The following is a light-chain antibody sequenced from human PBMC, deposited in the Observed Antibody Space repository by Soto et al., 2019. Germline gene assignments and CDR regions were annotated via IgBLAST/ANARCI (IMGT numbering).Light chain of an antibody. Sequence: SYERTQPPSVSVAPGETASVTCGGNNIRSKSVHWYQQKPGQAPVLVIYYDRERPSGIPERFSGSNSGNTATLTISRVEAGDEADYYCQVWDTSSDHVVFGGGTKLTVL. CDR1: NIRSKS. V-gene: IGLV3-21*04. CDR3: QVWDTSSDHVV. CDR2: YDR. J-gene: IGLJ2*01.